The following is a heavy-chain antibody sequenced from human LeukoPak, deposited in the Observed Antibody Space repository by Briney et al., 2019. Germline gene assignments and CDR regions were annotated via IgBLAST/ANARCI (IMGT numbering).Heavy chain of an antibody. J-gene: IGHJ6*02. D-gene: IGHD2-2*01. CDR3: ARGTGYCSSTSCYYYGMDV. V-gene: IGHV4-34*01. CDR2: INHSGST. Sequence: PSETLSLTCAVYGGSFSGYYWSWIRQSPGKGLEWIGEINHSGSTNYNPSLKSRVTISVDTSKNQFSLKLSSVTAADTAVYYCARGTGYCSSTSCYYYGMDVWGQGTTVTVSS. CDR1: GGSFSGYY.